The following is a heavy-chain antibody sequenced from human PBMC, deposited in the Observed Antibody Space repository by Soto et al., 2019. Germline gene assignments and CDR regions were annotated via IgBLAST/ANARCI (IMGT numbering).Heavy chain of an antibody. V-gene: IGHV1-3*01. CDR3: ARSSIFGVVIIFDY. J-gene: IGHJ4*02. CDR1: GYTFTSYA. CDR2: INAGNGNT. Sequence: GASVKVSCKASGYTFTSYAMHWVRQAPGQRHEWMGWINAGNGNTKYSQKFQGRVTITRDTSASTAYMELSSLRSEDTAVYYCARSSIFGVVIIFDYWGQRTLVTVSS. D-gene: IGHD3-3*01.